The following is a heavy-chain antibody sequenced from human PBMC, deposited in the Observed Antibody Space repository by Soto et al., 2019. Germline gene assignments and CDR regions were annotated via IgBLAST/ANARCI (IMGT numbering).Heavy chain of an antibody. CDR3: AASMIVVVMKAFDI. V-gene: IGHV4-31*03. D-gene: IGHD3-22*01. Sequence: QVQLQESGPGLVKPSQTLSLTCTVSGGSISSGGYYWSWIRQHPGKGLEWIGYIYYSGSTYYNPSLKSRVTISVDTSKNQFSLKLSSVTAADTAVYYCAASMIVVVMKAFDIWGQGTMVTVSS. CDR1: GGSISSGGYY. J-gene: IGHJ3*02. CDR2: IYYSGST.